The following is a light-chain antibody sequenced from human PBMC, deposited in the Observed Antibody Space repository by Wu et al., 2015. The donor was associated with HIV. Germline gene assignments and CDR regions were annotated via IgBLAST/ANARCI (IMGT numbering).Light chain of an antibody. Sequence: EIVMTQSPATMSVSPGGRATLSCRASQSISSNLAWYQQKPGQAPRVLIYGASIRATGIPARFSGSGSGTEFGLTISSMQFEDFAVYYCHQYNNWPLTFGQGTRLEIK. CDR1: QSISSN. J-gene: IGKJ5*01. CDR3: HQYNNWPLT. V-gene: IGKV3-15*01. CDR2: GAS.